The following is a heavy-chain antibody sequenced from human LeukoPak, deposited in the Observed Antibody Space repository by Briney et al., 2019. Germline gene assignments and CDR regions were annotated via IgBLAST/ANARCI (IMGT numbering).Heavy chain of an antibody. V-gene: IGHV3-23*01. CDR2: ISGSGGST. CDR1: GFTFSSYA. D-gene: IGHD3-3*01. Sequence: GGSLRLSCAASGFTFSSYAMSWVRQAPGKGLEWVSAISGSGGSTYYADSVKGRFTISRDNSKNTLYLQMNSLRAEDTVVYYCAKGGGDFGVVNYYYYGMDVWGQGTTVTVSS. CDR3: AKGGGDFGVVNYYYYGMDV. J-gene: IGHJ6*02.